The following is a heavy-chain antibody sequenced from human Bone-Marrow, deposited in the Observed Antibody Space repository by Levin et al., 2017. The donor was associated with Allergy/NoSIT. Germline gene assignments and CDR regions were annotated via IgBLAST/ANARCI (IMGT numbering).Heavy chain of an antibody. D-gene: IGHD1/OR15-1a*01. Sequence: GGSLRLSCATSKFIFDDYGMYWVRQAPGKGLEWVAGISWNSGKTHYADSVKGRFIISRDNAKNSLSMQMNSLRTEDTALYYCVKSLNTMTIHDRFDFWGQGTMVTVSA. CDR1: KFIFDDYG. CDR2: ISWNSGKT. J-gene: IGHJ3*01. V-gene: IGHV3-9*01. CDR3: VKSLNTMTIHDRFDF.